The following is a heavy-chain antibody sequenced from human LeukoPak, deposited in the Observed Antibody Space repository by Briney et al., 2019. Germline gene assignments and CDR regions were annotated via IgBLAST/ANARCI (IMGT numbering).Heavy chain of an antibody. D-gene: IGHD4-11*01. J-gene: IGHJ4*02. Sequence: QAGGSLRLSCAASGFTFSSFGMSWVRQAPGKGLEWVSSISGSGSTAYYADSAKGRFTISRDNSKNTLYLQMDSLRAEDTAVYYCAKLDYSNYRPSYFDYWGQGTLVTVSS. CDR1: GFTFSSFG. CDR3: AKLDYSNYRPSYFDY. CDR2: ISGSGSTA. V-gene: IGHV3-23*01.